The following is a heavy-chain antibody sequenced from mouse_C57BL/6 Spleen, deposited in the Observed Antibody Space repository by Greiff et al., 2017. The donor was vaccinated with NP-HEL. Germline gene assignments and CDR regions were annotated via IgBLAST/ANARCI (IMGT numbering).Heavy chain of an antibody. V-gene: IGHV1-15*01. CDR3: TRRGGTGLFDY. Sequence: QVQLKESGAELVRPGASVTLSCKASGYTFTDYEMHWVKQTPVHGLEWIGAIDPETGGTAYNQKFKGKAILTADKSSSTAYMELRSLTSEDSAVYYCTRRGGTGLFDYWGQGTTLTVSS. CDR1: GYTFTDYE. D-gene: IGHD3-3*01. CDR2: IDPETGGT. J-gene: IGHJ2*01.